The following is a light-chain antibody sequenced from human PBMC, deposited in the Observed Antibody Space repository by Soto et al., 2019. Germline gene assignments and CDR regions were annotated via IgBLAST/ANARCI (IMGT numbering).Light chain of an antibody. CDR3: QQYDSYPFT. CDR2: QAS. J-gene: IGKJ3*01. Sequence: DIQMTQSPSILSASVGDRVTITCRASQSINSWLAWYQQKPGKAPNHLINQASRLESGVPSRFSGSGSGTEFTLTLSSLQPYNFATDCCQQYDSYPFTFCPWTKVDI. CDR1: QSINSW. V-gene: IGKV1-5*03.